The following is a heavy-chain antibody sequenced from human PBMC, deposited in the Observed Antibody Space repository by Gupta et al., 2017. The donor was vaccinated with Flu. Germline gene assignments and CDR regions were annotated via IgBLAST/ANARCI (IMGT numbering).Heavy chain of an antibody. J-gene: IGHJ5*02. V-gene: IGHV3-30*18. CDR1: GFTFSGYG. D-gene: IGHD2-15*01. Sequence: QVQLVESGGGVVQTGRSLRLSCSASGFTFSGYGMHWVRQAPGKGLGWVSYILYDGTNKYYADSVKGRFTISRDNSKNTLYLQMNSLRAEDTAVYYCAKEGSRIYNWFDPWGQGTLVTVSS. CDR2: ILYDGTNK. CDR3: AKEGSRIYNWFDP.